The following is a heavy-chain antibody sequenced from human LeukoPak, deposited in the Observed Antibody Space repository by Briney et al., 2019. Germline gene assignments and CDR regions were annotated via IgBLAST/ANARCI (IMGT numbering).Heavy chain of an antibody. V-gene: IGHV4-59*01. Sequence: SETLSLTCNVSGGSIRGYYWSWIRQPPGKGLEWIGYIYSSGSTNYNPSLKSRVTMSVDTSKNQFSLRVSSVTAADTAVYYCARVFDSGSQAYFYYMDVWGKGTTVTIFS. J-gene: IGHJ6*03. D-gene: IGHD3-10*01. CDR3: ARVFDSGSQAYFYYMDV. CDR1: GGSIRGYY. CDR2: IYSSGST.